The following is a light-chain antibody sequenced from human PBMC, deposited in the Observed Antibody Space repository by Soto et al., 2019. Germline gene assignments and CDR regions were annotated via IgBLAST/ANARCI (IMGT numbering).Light chain of an antibody. Sequence: QSVLTQPPSASGTPGQRVTISCSGRSSNIGSNTVNWYQQLPGTAPKLLIYSNNQRPSGVPDRFSGSKSGTSASLAISGLQSEDEAAYYCAAWDDSLNGVVFGGGTKLTV. CDR1: SSNIGSNT. J-gene: IGLJ2*01. CDR2: SNN. CDR3: AAWDDSLNGVV. V-gene: IGLV1-44*01.